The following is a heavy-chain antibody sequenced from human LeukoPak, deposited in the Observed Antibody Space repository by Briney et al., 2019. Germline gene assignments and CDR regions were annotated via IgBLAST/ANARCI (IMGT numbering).Heavy chain of an antibody. CDR2: IYYSGST. Sequence: SETLSLTCTVSGGSISSYYWSWIRQPPGKGLEWIGYIYYSGSTNYNPSLKSRVTISVDTSKNQFSLKLSSVTAADTAVYYCARAESSNWYAGIDYWGQGTLVTVSS. J-gene: IGHJ4*02. D-gene: IGHD6-13*01. CDR3: ARAESSNWYAGIDY. CDR1: GGSISSYY. V-gene: IGHV4-59*13.